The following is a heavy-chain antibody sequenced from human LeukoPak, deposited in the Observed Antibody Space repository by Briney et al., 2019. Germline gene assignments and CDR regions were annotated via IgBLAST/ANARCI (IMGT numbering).Heavy chain of an antibody. CDR3: ARDHCSGGSCFYYFDY. D-gene: IGHD2-15*01. CDR2: IIPIFGTA. J-gene: IGHJ4*02. Sequence: PGASVKVSCKASGGTFCSYAISWVRQAPGQGLEWMGGIIPIFGTANYAQKFQGRVTITADESTSTAYMELSSLRSEDTAVYYCARDHCSGGSCFYYFDYWGQGTLVTVSS. CDR1: GGTFCSYA. V-gene: IGHV1-69*13.